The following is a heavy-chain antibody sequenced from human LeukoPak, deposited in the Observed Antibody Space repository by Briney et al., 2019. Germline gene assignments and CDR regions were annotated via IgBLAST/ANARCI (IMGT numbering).Heavy chain of an antibody. CDR1: GFTFSTYS. D-gene: IGHD2-21*02. V-gene: IGHV3-48*01. CDR3: ARDGDLYYYYMDV. J-gene: IGHJ6*03. Sequence: GGSLRLSCAASGFTFSTYSMNWVRQAPGKGLEWVSYISNTGTAMFYADSVKGRFTISRDNAKNSLYLQMNSLRAEDTAVYYCARDGDLYYYYMDVWGKGTTVTVSS. CDR2: ISNTGTAM.